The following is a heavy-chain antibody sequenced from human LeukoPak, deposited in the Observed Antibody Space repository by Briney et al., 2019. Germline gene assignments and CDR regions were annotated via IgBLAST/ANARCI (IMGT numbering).Heavy chain of an antibody. CDR3: ARTGDGSFDY. CDR1: GYTFTASY. V-gene: IGHV1-2*02. J-gene: IGHJ4*02. CDR2: INPNSGGT. D-gene: IGHD2-15*01. Sequence: VKVSCKASGYTFTASYMHWVRQAPGQGLECMGWINPNSGGTNYAQKFQGKVTMTRDTSISTAYLELSNLSSDDTAVYYCARTGDGSFDYWGQGTLVTVSS.